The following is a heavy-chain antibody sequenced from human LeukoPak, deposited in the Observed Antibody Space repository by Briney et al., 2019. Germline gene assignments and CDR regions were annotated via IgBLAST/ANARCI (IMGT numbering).Heavy chain of an antibody. Sequence: GGSLRLSCADSGFTFSNAWMTWVRQAPGKGLEWVGRIKSKSDAGTTDYAAPVKGRFTISRDDSKNTLYLQMNSLKIEDTAVYYCTTGHYVWGSSCDYWGQGTLVTVSS. J-gene: IGHJ4*02. CDR3: TTGHYVWGSSCDY. D-gene: IGHD3-16*01. CDR2: IKSKSDAGTT. V-gene: IGHV3-15*01. CDR1: GFTFSNAW.